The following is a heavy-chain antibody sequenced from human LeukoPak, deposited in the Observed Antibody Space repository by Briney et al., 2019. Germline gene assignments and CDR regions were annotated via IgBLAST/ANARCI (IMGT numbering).Heavy chain of an antibody. CDR2: IYYSGST. CDR1: GGSISSYY. D-gene: IGHD1-1*01. CDR3: ARGPNDYPTYNWFDP. J-gene: IGHJ5*02. Sequence: PSETLSLTCTVSGGSISSYYWSWIRQPPGKGLEWIGYIYYSGSTNYNPSLRSRVTISVDTSKNQFSLKLSSVTAADTAVYYCARGPNDYPTYNWFDPWGQGTLVTVSS. V-gene: IGHV4-59*01.